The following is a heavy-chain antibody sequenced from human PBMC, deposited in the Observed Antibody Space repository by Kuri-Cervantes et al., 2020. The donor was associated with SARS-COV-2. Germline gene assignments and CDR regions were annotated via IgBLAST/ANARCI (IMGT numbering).Heavy chain of an antibody. CDR1: GGSISSGGYS. D-gene: IGHD5-12*01. Sequence: LRLSCTVSGGSISSGGYSWSWIRQPPGKGLEWIGYIYHSGSTYYNPSLKSRVTISVDRSKNQFSLKLSSVTAADTAVYYCARVCGGYDFDYYYYYMDVWGKGTTVTVSS. CDR2: IYHSGST. V-gene: IGHV4-30-2*01. J-gene: IGHJ6*03. CDR3: ARVCGGYDFDYYYYYMDV.